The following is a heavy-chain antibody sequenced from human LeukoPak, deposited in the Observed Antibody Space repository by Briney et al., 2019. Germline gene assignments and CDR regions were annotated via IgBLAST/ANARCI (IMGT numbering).Heavy chain of an antibody. D-gene: IGHD3-10*01. CDR1: GGSLSSGGYS. Sequence: PSETLSLTCAVSGGSLSSGGYSWSWIRQPPGRGLEWIGYIYHSGSTYYNPSLMSRVTISVDRSKNQFSLKLSSLTAADTAVYYCARDRRPLGGWFGELLSNRFDPWGQGTLVTVSS. CDR2: IYHSGST. J-gene: IGHJ5*02. V-gene: IGHV4-30-2*01. CDR3: ARDRRPLGGWFGELLSNRFDP.